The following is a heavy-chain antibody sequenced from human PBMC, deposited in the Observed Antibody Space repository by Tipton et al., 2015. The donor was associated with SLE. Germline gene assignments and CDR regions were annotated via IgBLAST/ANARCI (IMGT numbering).Heavy chain of an antibody. CDR1: GFTLSDYY. CDR2: ISSSGSTI. V-gene: IGHV3-11*01. CDR3: ARANGDFWTSSY. J-gene: IGHJ4*02. D-gene: IGHD3-3*01. Sequence: SLRLSCAASGFTLSDYYMSWIRQAPGKGLEWVSYISSSGSTIYYADSEKGRFTISRDNAKNSLYLQMNSLRAEDTAVYYCARANGDFWTSSYWGQGSLVTVSS.